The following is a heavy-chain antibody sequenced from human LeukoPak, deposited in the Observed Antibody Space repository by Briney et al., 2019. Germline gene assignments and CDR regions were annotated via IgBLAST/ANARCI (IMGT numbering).Heavy chain of an antibody. CDR1: GGTFSSYA. V-gene: IGHV1-69*04. CDR2: IIPILGIA. D-gene: IGHD3-22*01. Sequence: ASVKVSCKASGGTFSSYAIIWVRQAPGQGLEWMGRIIPILGIANYAQKFQGRVTITADKSTSTAYMELSSLRSEDTAVYYCASGYYYDSSGYWWGQGTLVTVSS. CDR3: ASGYYYDSSGYW. J-gene: IGHJ4*02.